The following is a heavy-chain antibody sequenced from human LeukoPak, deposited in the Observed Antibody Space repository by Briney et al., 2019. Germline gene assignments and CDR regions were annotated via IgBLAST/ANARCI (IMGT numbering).Heavy chain of an antibody. J-gene: IGHJ6*03. V-gene: IGHV3-48*04. CDR2: ICSWGSTI. Sequence: GGALRLSCADSGFTLRSYSMHWVRQAPGKGVEGVSYICSWGSTIHYEDPVKGRFHLSRDNAQNSLYPQMNSLRAEDTAVHNCARDHDYYGSGYYYYYMDVWGKGTTVTVSS. CDR3: ARDHDYYGSGYYYYYMDV. D-gene: IGHD3-10*01. CDR1: GFTLRSYS.